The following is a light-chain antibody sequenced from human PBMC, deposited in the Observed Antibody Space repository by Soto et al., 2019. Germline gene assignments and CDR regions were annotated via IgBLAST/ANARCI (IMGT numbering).Light chain of an antibody. Sequence: QSVLTQPPSVSGAPGQRVTIPCTGSSSNIGAGYDVHWYQQLPGTAPKLLIYGNSNRPSGVPDRFSGSKSGTSASLAITGLQAEDEADYYCQSYDSSLSGCLVFGGGTKLTVL. J-gene: IGLJ2*01. CDR1: SSNIGAGYD. CDR2: GNS. V-gene: IGLV1-40*01. CDR3: QSYDSSLSGCLV.